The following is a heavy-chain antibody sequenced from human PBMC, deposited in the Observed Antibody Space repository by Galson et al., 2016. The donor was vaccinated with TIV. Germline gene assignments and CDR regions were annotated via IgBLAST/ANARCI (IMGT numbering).Heavy chain of an antibody. CDR2: IGASGSTT. D-gene: IGHD3-22*01. V-gene: IGHV3-48*01. CDR3: ARDDNYIDV. CDR1: GFTFSSYS. Sequence: SLRLSCAASGFTFSSYSMNWVRQVPGKAPEWISYIGASGSTTYYAESVKGRFTISRDDAMNSVYLQMNSLRAEDTAVYSCARDDNYIDVWGKGTTVTVSS. J-gene: IGHJ6*03.